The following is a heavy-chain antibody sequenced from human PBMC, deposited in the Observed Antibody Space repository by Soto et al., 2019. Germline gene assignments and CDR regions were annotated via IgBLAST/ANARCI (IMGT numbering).Heavy chain of an antibody. CDR1: GDSLTNGTYY. D-gene: IGHD3-9*01. V-gene: IGHV4-31*03. Sequence: QVQLQESGPGLVKPSQTLSLTCTVSGDSLTNGTYYWTWIRQHPGKGLEWIGYIYYSGRTNYNPSLRSRVSMSVDTSENQFSLNLSSVTAADPAVYFCAREDRLDLSCFDYWGKGILFTVSS. CDR2: IYYSGRT. CDR3: AREDRLDLSCFDY. J-gene: IGHJ4*02.